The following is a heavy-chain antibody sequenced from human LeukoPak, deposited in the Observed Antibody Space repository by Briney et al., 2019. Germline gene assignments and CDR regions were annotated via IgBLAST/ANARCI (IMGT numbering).Heavy chain of an antibody. CDR1: GFSVSNNY. V-gene: IGHV3-11*01. CDR2: ISSSIGTT. CDR3: ARDQTSLMYYYDSSGYPVFDY. Sequence: PGGSLRLSCVVSGFSVSNNYVSWVRQAPGKGLEWLSYISSSIGTTYYADSVKGRFTFSRDNAKNSLYLQMNSLRAEDTAVYYCARDQTSLMYYYDSSGYPVFDYWGQGTLVTVSS. D-gene: IGHD3-22*01. J-gene: IGHJ4*02.